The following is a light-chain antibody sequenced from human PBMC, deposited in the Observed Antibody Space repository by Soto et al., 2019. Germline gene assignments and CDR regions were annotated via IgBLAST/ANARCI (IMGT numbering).Light chain of an antibody. J-gene: IGLJ3*02. V-gene: IGLV1-40*01. Sequence: QSVLTQPPSVSGAPGQGVTISCTGSSSNIGAGYDVHWYQQLPGTSPKLLIYGNPNRPSGVPDRFSGSKSGTSASLAITGLQAEDESDYYCQSYDSTLSGSWVFGRGTKLTVL. CDR3: QSYDSTLSGSWV. CDR1: SSNIGAGYD. CDR2: GNP.